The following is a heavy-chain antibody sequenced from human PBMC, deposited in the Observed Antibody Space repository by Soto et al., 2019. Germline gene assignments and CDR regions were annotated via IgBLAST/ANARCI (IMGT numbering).Heavy chain of an antibody. CDR1: GGSISSGGYS. V-gene: IGHV4-30-2*02. CDR3: AGGGGLPRSY. CDR2: IYHSGST. J-gene: IGHJ4*02. Sequence: QLQLQESGSGLVKPSQTLSLTCAVSGGSISSGGYSWSWIRQPPGKGLEWIGYIYHSGSTYYNPSPRVGVPFPEDRSRTRSSLRWGLGTAGATAGFSWAGGGGLPRSYGGQGTRVTFSS. D-gene: IGHD3-16*01.